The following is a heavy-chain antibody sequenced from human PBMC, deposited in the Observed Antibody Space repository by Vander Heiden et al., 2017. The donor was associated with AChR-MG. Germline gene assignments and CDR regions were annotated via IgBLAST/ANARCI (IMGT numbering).Heavy chain of an antibody. J-gene: IGHJ3*02. CDR1: AGTVSTYA. CDR2: IIPIFGTA. V-gene: IGHV1-69*01. Sequence: QVQLVQSGAAVKKPGSSVKVPCRASAGTVSTYALSWVRQSPGQGLECMGGIIPIFGTANYAQKFQGRVTITADESTSTAYMELSSLRSEDTAVYYCASPISGGQWLGPHDAFDIWGQGTMVTVSS. D-gene: IGHD6-19*01. CDR3: ASPISGGQWLGPHDAFDI.